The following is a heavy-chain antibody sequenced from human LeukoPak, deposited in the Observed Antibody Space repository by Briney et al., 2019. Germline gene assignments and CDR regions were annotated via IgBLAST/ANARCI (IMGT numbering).Heavy chain of an antibody. Sequence: PGGSLRLSCAASGFTFSSYWMHWVRQAPGKGLVWVSRINSDGSSTSYADSVKGRFTISRDNAKNTLYLQMNSLRAEDTAVYYCAKGSHGDLYPTGGAFDIWGQGTMVTVSS. J-gene: IGHJ3*02. CDR3: AKGSHGDLYPTGGAFDI. CDR2: INSDGSST. D-gene: IGHD1-14*01. V-gene: IGHV3-74*01. CDR1: GFTFSSYW.